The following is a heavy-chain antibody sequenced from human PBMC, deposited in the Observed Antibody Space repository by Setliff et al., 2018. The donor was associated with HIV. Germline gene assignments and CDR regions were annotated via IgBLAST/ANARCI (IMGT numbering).Heavy chain of an antibody. CDR3: ASAPGYYSFYMDV. D-gene: IGHD3-10*01. CDR2: IIPIFGTA. CDR1: GDTLSSYA. J-gene: IGHJ6*03. Sequence: GASVKVSCKTSGDTLSSYAITWVRQAPGQGLEWMGRIIPIFGTADYAQRFQGRVTLTADESTSIAYMELNSLRSGDTAVYYCASAPGYYSFYMDVWGKGTTVTVSS. V-gene: IGHV1-69*13.